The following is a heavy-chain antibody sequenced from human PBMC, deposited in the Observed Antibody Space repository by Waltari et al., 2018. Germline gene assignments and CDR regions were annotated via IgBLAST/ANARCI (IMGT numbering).Heavy chain of an antibody. CDR3: ARDRGRGLYLES. J-gene: IGHJ4*02. D-gene: IGHD2-15*01. V-gene: IGHV4-4*02. CDR1: GDSVTSSYW. Sequence: QVQLQESGPGLVKPSGTLSLTCSVSGDSVTSSYWWSWVRQPPGEGLEWIGQIHGSGRTNYNPSLESRVSVSMDTSNNQLSLKVTSATAADTAIYYCARDRGRGLYLESWGQGTLVTVSP. CDR2: IHGSGRT.